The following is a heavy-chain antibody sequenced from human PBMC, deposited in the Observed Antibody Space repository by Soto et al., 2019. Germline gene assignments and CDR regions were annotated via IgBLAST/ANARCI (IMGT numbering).Heavy chain of an antibody. CDR3: AILGGARRVAVTGYFDP. J-gene: IGHJ5*02. V-gene: IGHV1-2*02. Sequence: QVQLVQSGAEVKRPGASVKVSCKASGYIFTAYFMHWVRQAPGQGLEWMGWINPNSGGTTYAQKFQDRVTMTRYTSISTTYMGLSRLTSNDTAFYYCAILGGARRVAVTGYFDPLGQGPVVTVSS. CDR1: GYIFTAYF. CDR2: INPNSGGT. D-gene: IGHD3-9*01.